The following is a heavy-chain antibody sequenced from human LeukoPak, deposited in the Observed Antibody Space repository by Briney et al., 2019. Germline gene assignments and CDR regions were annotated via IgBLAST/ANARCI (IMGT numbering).Heavy chain of an antibody. V-gene: IGHV3-11*06. Sequence: PGGSLSLSCAASGFTFSDYYMNWLRPPPGKGREWVSSISGGSSYTTYAGSVKGRFTISRDNAKNSLYLQMNTLRADDTAVYYCARGIMYYFYAMDVWGQGTTVAVSS. CDR3: ARGIMYYFYAMDV. D-gene: IGHD2-8*01. CDR1: GFTFSDYY. J-gene: IGHJ6*02. CDR2: ISGGSSYT.